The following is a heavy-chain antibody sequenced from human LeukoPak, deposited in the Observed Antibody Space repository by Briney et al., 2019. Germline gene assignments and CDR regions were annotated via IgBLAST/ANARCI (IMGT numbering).Heavy chain of an antibody. CDR1: GYTFTGYY. Sequence: ASVKVSCKASGYTFTGYYMHWVRQAPGQGLEWMGWINPNSGGTNYAQKFQGRVTMTRDTSISTAYMELSRLRSDDTAVYYCAREGNWNDGFSFDYWGQGTLVTVSS. CDR3: AREGNWNDGFSFDY. J-gene: IGHJ4*02. V-gene: IGHV1-2*02. D-gene: IGHD1-1*01. CDR2: INPNSGGT.